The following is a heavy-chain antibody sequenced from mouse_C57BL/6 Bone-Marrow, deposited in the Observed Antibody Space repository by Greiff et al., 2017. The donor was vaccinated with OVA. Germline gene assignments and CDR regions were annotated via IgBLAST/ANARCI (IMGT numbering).Heavy chain of an antibody. Sequence: EVQVVESGEGLVKPGGSLKLSCAASGFTFSSYAMSWVRQTPEKRLEWVAYISSGGDYIYYADTVKGRFTISRDNARNTLYLQMSSLKSEDTAMYYCTRDPATVVATRNYYAMDYWGQGTSVTVSS. CDR1: GFTFSSYA. CDR2: ISSGGDYI. CDR3: TRDPATVVATRNYYAMDY. V-gene: IGHV5-9-1*02. D-gene: IGHD1-1*01. J-gene: IGHJ4*01.